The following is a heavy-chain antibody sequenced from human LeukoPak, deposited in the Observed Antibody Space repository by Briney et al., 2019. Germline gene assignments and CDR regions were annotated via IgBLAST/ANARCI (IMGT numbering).Heavy chain of an antibody. CDR3: AKEGLLSAYFDY. D-gene: IGHD2-21*01. V-gene: IGHV3-23*01. CDR1: GFTFRSYA. CDR2: ISGSGGST. J-gene: IGHJ4*02. Sequence: GGSLRLSCAASGFTFRSYAMSWVRQAPGKGLEWVSAISGSGGSTYYADSVKGRFTISRDNSKNSLYLQMNSLRTEDTALYYCAKEGLLSAYFDYWGQGTLVTVSS.